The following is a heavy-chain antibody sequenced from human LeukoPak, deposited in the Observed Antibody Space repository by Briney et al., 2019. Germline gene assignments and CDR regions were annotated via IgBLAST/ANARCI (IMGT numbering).Heavy chain of an antibody. CDR1: GGSISSYY. Sequence: SETLSLTCTVSGGSISSYYWSRIRQPPGKGLEWIGYIYYSGSTNYNPSLKSRVTISVDTSKNQFSLKLSSVTAADTAVYYCARLYGDYSDAFDIWGQGTMVTVSS. CDR2: IYYSGST. J-gene: IGHJ3*02. V-gene: IGHV4-59*08. D-gene: IGHD4-17*01. CDR3: ARLYGDYSDAFDI.